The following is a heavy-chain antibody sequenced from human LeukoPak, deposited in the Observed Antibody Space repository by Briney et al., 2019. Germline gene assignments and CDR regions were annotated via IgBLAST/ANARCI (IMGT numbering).Heavy chain of an antibody. D-gene: IGHD5-18*01. V-gene: IGHV4-30-4*07. CDR3: VRGVTRGYIYAD. CDR1: GGSISSGGYS. J-gene: IGHJ4*02. CDR2: VFTTGTT. Sequence: SETLSLTCAVSGGSISSGGYSWWWVRQPPGKGLEWIGYVFTTGTTYYNPSLNSRVAISLDMSKNQFSLKLRSVTAADTAVYFCVRGVTRGYIYADWGQGTLVTVSS.